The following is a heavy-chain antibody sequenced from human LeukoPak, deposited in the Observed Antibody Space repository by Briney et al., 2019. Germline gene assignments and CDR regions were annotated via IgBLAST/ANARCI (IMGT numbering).Heavy chain of an antibody. J-gene: IGHJ3*02. CDR3: ASPGGGSGDDAFDI. CDR2: INHSGST. V-gene: IGHV4-34*01. CDR1: GVSFSGYY. D-gene: IGHD3-10*01. Sequence: KPSETLSLTCAVYGVSFSGYYWSWIRQPPGKGLEWIGEINHSGSTNYNPSLKSRVTISVDTSKNQFSLKLSSVTAADTAVYYCASPGGGSGDDAFDIWGQGTMVTVSS.